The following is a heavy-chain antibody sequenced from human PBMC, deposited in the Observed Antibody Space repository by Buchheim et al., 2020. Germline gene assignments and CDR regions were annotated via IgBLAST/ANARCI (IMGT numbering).Heavy chain of an antibody. D-gene: IGHD3-3*01. J-gene: IGHJ6*02. CDR3: ARDKAYDFWSGYQTYGMDV. CDR1: GFTFSSYA. CDR2: ISYDGSNK. Sequence: QVQLVESGGGVVQPGRSLRLSCAASGFTFSSYAMHWVRQAPGKGLEWVAVISYDGSNKYYADSVKGRFTISRDNSKNTLYLQMNSLRAEDTAVYYCARDKAYDFWSGYQTYGMDVWGQGTT. V-gene: IGHV3-30*04.